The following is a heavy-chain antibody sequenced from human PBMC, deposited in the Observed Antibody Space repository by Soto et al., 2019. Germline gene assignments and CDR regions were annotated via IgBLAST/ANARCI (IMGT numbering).Heavy chain of an antibody. D-gene: IGHD3-10*01. CDR3: ATGLRKGNYGMDV. J-gene: IGHJ6*02. CDR1: GGTFSNDA. V-gene: IGHV1-69*01. CDR2: IIPIFGTT. Sequence: QEQVVQAGAEVKKPGSSVRISCRASGGTFSNDAVSWVRQAPGQGLQWMGGIIPIFGTTHYAQKFQGRVTITADESTAAAYMELRSVTSEDTAVYYCATGLRKGNYGMDVWGQGTAVTVSS.